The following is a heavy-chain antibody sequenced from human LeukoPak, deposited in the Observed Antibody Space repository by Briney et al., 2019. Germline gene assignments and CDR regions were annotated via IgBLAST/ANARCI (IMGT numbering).Heavy chain of an antibody. J-gene: IGHJ4*02. Sequence: GGSLQISCKGSGSIFTSYWIGWVRQLPGKGLEWMGIINPGDSDTRYSPSFQGQVTISADKSISTTYLQWSSLKASDSAIYYCARQGSTVTMDYWGQGTLVTVSS. CDR2: INPGDSDT. D-gene: IGHD4-17*01. CDR1: GSIFTSYW. CDR3: ARQGSTVTMDY. V-gene: IGHV5-51*01.